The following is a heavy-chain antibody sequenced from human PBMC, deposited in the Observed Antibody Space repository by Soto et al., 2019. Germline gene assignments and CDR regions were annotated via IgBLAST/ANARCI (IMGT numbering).Heavy chain of an antibody. CDR2: ISDDGSNK. J-gene: IGHJ4*02. Sequence: QLVESGGSVVQPGRSLRLSCAASGFTFNTDTMHWVRQAPGKGLEWVALISDDGSNKHYADSVKGRFSISRDNSKNTLYLQLNSLRPEDTAVYYCAREAIYYDTSGFSLYYFDYWGQGSLVTVSS. CDR1: GFTFNTDT. V-gene: IGHV3-30-3*01. D-gene: IGHD3-22*01. CDR3: AREAIYYDTSGFSLYYFDY.